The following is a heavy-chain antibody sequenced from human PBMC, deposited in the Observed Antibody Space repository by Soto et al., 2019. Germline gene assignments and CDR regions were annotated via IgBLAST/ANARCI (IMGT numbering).Heavy chain of an antibody. CDR1: GDTFSRFY. D-gene: IGHD5-18*01. Sequence: ASLKGSCNASGDTFSRFYMHWERQAPGQGLEWMGIINPSGGSTSYAQKFQGRVTMTRDTSTSTVYMELSSLRSEDTAVYYCARYCCGSYGIVFYYFDDRGHGPPFTVS. J-gene: IGHJ4*01. CDR3: ARYCCGSYGIVFYYFDD. CDR2: INPSGGST. V-gene: IGHV1-46*01.